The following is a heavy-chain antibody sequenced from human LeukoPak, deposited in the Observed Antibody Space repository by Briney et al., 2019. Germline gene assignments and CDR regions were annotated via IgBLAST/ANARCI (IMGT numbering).Heavy chain of an antibody. D-gene: IGHD5-12*01. CDR1: GFTFSSYA. J-gene: IGHJ4*02. CDR3: AKCSGGYSGYDDY. V-gene: IGHV3-23*01. Sequence: GGSLRLSCAASGFTFSSYAISWVRQAPGKGLEWVSGISGSGGSTYYADSVKGRFTISRDESKNTLYLQMNSLRAEDTAVYYCAKCSGGYSGYDDYWGQGTLVTVSS. CDR2: ISGSGGST.